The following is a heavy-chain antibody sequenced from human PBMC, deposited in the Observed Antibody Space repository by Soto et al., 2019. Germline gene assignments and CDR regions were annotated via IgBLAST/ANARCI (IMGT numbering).Heavy chain of an antibody. CDR1: GFTFNTYD. Sequence: EVQLVESGGGLVKPGGSLRLSCAASGFTFNTYDMNWVRQAPGKGLEWVSSITTSSAYIYYADSLKGRITISRDNAETSLFLQMNSLRAEDTAVHYCVRSGTARLLRHSWFDTWGQGTLVTVSS. J-gene: IGHJ5*02. V-gene: IGHV3-21*01. CDR3: VRSGTARLLRHSWFDT. CDR2: ITTSSAYI. D-gene: IGHD2-21*01.